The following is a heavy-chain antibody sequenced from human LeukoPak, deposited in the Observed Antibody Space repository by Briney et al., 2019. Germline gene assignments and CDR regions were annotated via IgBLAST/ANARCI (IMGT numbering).Heavy chain of an antibody. Sequence: GGSLRLSCAASGFTFSSYAMSWVRQAPGKGLEWVSGISGSGGSTYYADSVKGRFTISRDNSKNTVYLQVNSLRAEDTAVYYCAKNTSGSYFDHWGQGTLVTVSS. CDR1: GFTFSSYA. CDR3: AKNTSGSYFDH. J-gene: IGHJ4*02. D-gene: IGHD1-26*01. CDR2: ISGSGGST. V-gene: IGHV3-23*01.